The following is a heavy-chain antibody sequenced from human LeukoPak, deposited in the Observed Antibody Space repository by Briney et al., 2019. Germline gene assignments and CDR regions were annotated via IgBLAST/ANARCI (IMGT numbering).Heavy chain of an antibody. Sequence: SETLSLTCAVYGGSFSGYYWSWIRQPPGKGLEWIGQINRSGSTNYNPSLKSRVTISVDTSKNQFSLKLSSVTAADTAVYYCARGLSAIVYWGQGTLVTVSS. CDR2: INRSGST. V-gene: IGHV4-34*01. D-gene: IGHD2-15*01. CDR1: GGSFSGYY. J-gene: IGHJ4*02. CDR3: ARGLSAIVY.